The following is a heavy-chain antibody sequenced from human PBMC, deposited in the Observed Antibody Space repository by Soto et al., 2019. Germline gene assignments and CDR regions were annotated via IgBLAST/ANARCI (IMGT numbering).Heavy chain of an antibody. Sequence: PSEPLSLTCTVSGGSVSSGHYYWSWIRQPPGRGLEPIGYTYYSGSTHYNPSLKSRVTIALDTSKNQFSLKLSSVAAAATAYYYCARGADYYDGGFYRGGLDVWGQGTTVTVSS. D-gene: IGHD3-22*01. CDR1: GGSVSSGHYY. CDR3: ARGADYYDGGFYRGGLDV. CDR2: TYYSGST. V-gene: IGHV4-61*01. J-gene: IGHJ6*02.